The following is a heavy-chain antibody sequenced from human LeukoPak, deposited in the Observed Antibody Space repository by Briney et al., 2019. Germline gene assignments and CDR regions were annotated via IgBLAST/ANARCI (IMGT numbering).Heavy chain of an antibody. D-gene: IGHD3-22*01. Sequence: PGGSLRLSCAASGFTFSTYWMSWVRQTPEKGLEWVAHIKQDGSEKYYVDSVKGRFTISRDSAKNSLFLQMNSLRVEDTAVYYCTTAAPPYYDGSGYYLWGQGTLVTVSS. V-gene: IGHV3-7*01. CDR3: TTAAPPYYDGSGYYL. J-gene: IGHJ5*02. CDR1: GFTFSTYW. CDR2: IKQDGSEK.